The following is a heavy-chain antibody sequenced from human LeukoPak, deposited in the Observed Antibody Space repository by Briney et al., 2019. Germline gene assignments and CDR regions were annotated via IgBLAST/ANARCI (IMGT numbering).Heavy chain of an antibody. CDR3: ARAGDFWSGYPSRIYMDA. Sequence: PSETLSLTCIVSGGSISSTSYYWGWLRQSPGKGLEWIGSVYYSGNTYYNPSLMSRVTISVDTSKNQFSLKLSSVTAADTAVYYCARAGDFWSGYPSRIYMDAWGKGTTVTVSS. CDR1: GGSISSTSYY. CDR2: VYYSGNT. D-gene: IGHD3-3*01. J-gene: IGHJ6*03. V-gene: IGHV4-39*07.